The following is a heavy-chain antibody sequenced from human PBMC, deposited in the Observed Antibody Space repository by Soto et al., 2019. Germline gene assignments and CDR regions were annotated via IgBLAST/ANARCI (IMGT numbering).Heavy chain of an antibody. CDR2: ISSGGSSI. Sequence: SGGSLRLSCAASGFTFSDYYMTWIRQAPGKGLEWVSYISSGGSSIYYADSVKGRFTISRDNAKNSLYLQMNSLRAEDTAMYYCASLAIGTIIRGAPDFWGQGTLVTVSS. CDR1: GFTFSDYY. J-gene: IGHJ4*02. V-gene: IGHV3-11*01. CDR3: ASLAIGTIIRGAPDF. D-gene: IGHD3-10*01.